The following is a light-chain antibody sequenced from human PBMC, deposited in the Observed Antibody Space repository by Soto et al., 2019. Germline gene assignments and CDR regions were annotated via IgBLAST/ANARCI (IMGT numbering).Light chain of an antibody. J-gene: IGLJ1*01. CDR3: QSYDSSLSGSYV. CDR1: SSTIGAGYD. V-gene: IGLV1-40*01. CDR2: GNN. Sequence: SVLTQPPSVSGAPGQRVPFSSPGSSSTIGAGYDVHWYQRLPGTAPKVLIYGNNNRPSGVPDRFSGSKSGTSASLAITGLQAEDEADYYCQSYDSSLSGSYVFGTGTKLTVL.